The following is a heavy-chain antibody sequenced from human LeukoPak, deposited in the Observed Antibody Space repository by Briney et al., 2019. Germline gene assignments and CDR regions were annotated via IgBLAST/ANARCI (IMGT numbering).Heavy chain of an antibody. CDR2: IKQDRSEK. V-gene: IGHV3-7*01. J-gene: IGHJ4*02. CDR1: GFMFSSYW. D-gene: IGHD3-22*01. CDR3: ARTEAMIVVPFDY. Sequence: GGSLRLSCAASGFMFSSYWMSWVRQAPGKGLEWVANIKQDRSEKYYVDSVKGRFTVSRDNARNSLYLQMNSLRAEDTAVYYCARTEAMIVVPFDYWGQGTLVTVSS.